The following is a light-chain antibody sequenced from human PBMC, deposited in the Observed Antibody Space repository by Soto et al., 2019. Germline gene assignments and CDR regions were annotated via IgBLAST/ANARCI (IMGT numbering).Light chain of an antibody. Sequence: SYELTQSPSASVAPGQTARITCGGNNIGGKSLHWYQQKPGQATVLVVYDDGDRPSGIPERFSGSNSGNTATLTISRVEAGDEADYYCQVWDNNYDHYVFGTGTKVTVL. CDR2: DDG. CDR1: NIGGKS. J-gene: IGLJ1*01. V-gene: IGLV3-21*02. CDR3: QVWDNNYDHYV.